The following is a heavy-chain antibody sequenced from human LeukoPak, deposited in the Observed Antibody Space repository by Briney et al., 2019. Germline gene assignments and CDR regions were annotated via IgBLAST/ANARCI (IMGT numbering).Heavy chain of an antibody. CDR3: ARDLYGDYVWFDP. CDR2: IIPIFGTT. Sequence: GASVKVSCKASGGTFSTYDINWVRQAPGQGLEWMGGIIPIFGTTNYAQKFQGRVTITADESTSTAYMELRSLRSDDTAVYYCARDLYGDYVWFDPWGQGTLVTVSS. J-gene: IGHJ5*02. V-gene: IGHV1-69*13. D-gene: IGHD4-17*01. CDR1: GGTFSTYD.